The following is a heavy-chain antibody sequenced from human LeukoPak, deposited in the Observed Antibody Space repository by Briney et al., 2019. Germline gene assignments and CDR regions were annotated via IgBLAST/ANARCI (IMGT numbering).Heavy chain of an antibody. CDR2: INPSGGST. CDR1: GYTFTSYY. J-gene: IGHJ4*02. CDR3: ARDRSGRGYSGYDLVDY. V-gene: IGHV1-46*01. Sequence: ASVKVSCKASGYTFTSYYMHWVRQAPGQGLEWMGIINPSGGSTSYAQKFQGRVTMTRDMSTSTVYMELSSLRSEDTAVYYCARDRSGRGYSGYDLVDYWGQGTLVTVSS. D-gene: IGHD5-12*01.